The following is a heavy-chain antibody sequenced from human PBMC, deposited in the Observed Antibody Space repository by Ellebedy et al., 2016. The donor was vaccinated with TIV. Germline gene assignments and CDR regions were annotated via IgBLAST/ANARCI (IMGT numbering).Heavy chain of an antibody. CDR3: ARGGGCFGDSCYYADF. D-gene: IGHD2-21*01. V-gene: IGHV3-21*01. Sequence: GESLKISCAASGFVFSSYTMNWVRQAPGQGLEWVSFISDSSIYYADAVEGRFTISRDNAKNSLYLQMNSLRAEDTAVYYCARGGGCFGDSCYYADFWGQGTLVTVSS. CDR1: GFVFSSYT. J-gene: IGHJ4*02. CDR2: ISDSSI.